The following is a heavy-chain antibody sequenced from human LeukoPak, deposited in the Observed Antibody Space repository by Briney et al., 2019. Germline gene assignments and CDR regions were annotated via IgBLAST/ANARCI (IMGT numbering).Heavy chain of an antibody. Sequence: SETLSLTCTVSGGSISGFYWGWIRQPPGKGLEWIGFIYYSGSANYNPSLKSRVTMSVDMSKNQFSLKLSSVTAADTAFYYCARDRDSSGWFDYWGQGVLVTVSS. V-gene: IGHV4-59*01. CDR3: ARDRDSSGWFDY. CDR2: IYYSGSA. D-gene: IGHD6-19*01. CDR1: GGSISGFY. J-gene: IGHJ4*02.